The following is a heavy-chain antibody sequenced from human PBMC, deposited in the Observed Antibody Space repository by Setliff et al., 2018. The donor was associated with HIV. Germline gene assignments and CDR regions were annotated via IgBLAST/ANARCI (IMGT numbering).Heavy chain of an antibody. Sequence: ASVKVSCKASGYTFTTHYIHWVRQAPGQGLQWMGWINTESGNTNFAQKFQGRVTMTRDTSITTAYMELSSLISDDTAVYYCAREERYYDGKGALDYWGQGMLVTVPQ. CDR2: INTESGNT. CDR3: AREERYYDGKGALDY. D-gene: IGHD3-22*01. CDR1: GYTFTTHY. J-gene: IGHJ4*02. V-gene: IGHV1-2*02.